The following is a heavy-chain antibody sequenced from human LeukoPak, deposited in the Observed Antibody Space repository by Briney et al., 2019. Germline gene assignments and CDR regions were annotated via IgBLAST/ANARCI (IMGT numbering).Heavy chain of an antibody. Sequence: GGSLRLSCAASGFTVSSNYMSWFRQAPGKGLEWVSYIDKSGSSKYYADSVKGRFTISRDNAKNSLYLQMNSLRAEDTAVYYCARARGSYSFDYWGQGTLVTVSS. CDR1: GFTVSSNY. CDR2: IDKSGSSK. J-gene: IGHJ4*02. CDR3: ARARGSYSFDY. D-gene: IGHD1-26*01. V-gene: IGHV3-11*01.